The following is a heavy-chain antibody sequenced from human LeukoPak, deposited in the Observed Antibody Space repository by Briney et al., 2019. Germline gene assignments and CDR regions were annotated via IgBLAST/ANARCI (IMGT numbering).Heavy chain of an antibody. Sequence: GASVKVSCKASGYTFTAYYMHWVRQAPGQGFEWMGWINPNSGGTNYAQKFQGRVTMTWDTSISTAYMDLSSLRSDDTAVYYCARADNPYSSFDYWGQGTLVTVSS. D-gene: IGHD6-13*01. J-gene: IGHJ4*02. V-gene: IGHV1-2*02. CDR1: GYTFTAYY. CDR2: INPNSGGT. CDR3: ARADNPYSSFDY.